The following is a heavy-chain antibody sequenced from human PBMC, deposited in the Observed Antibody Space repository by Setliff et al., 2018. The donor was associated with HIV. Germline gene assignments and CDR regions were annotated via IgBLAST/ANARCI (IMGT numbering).Heavy chain of an antibody. D-gene: IGHD4-17*01. Sequence: ETLSLTCAVYGAPFSGFHWGWIRQPPGKGLEWIGEINHSGSTNYNPSLNSRVTISVDTSKNRFSLKVSSVTAADTAVYYCARVGTTVTTRETYKWFDPWGQGTLVTVSS. J-gene: IGHJ5*02. CDR3: ARVGTTVTTRETYKWFDP. V-gene: IGHV4-34*01. CDR1: GAPFSGFH. CDR2: INHSGST.